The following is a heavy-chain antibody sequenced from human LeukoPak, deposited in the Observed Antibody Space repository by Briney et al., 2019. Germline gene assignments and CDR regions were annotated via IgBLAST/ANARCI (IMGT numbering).Heavy chain of an antibody. CDR1: GFTFSSYA. D-gene: IGHD2-2*01. CDR3: AKTVVPAAIEYYFDY. CDR2: ISGSGGST. Sequence: GGSLRLSCAASGFTFSSYAMSWVRQAPGKGLEWVSAISGSGGSTYYADSVKGRFTISRDNSKKTLYLQMNSLRAEDTAIYYCAKTVVPAAIEYYFDYWGQGTLVTVSS. V-gene: IGHV3-23*01. J-gene: IGHJ4*02.